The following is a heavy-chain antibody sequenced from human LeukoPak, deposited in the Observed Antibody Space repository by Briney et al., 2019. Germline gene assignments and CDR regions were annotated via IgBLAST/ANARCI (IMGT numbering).Heavy chain of an antibody. CDR1: GFTVSSNY. V-gene: IGHV3-53*01. CDR2: IYSGGST. D-gene: IGHD5-24*01. CDR3: ARLAGGRDGYNFAY. J-gene: IGHJ4*02. Sequence: GGSLRLSCPASGFTVSSNYMSWVRQAPGKGLEWVSVIYSGGSTYYADSVKGRFTISRDNSKNTLYLQMNSLRAEDTAVYYCARLAGGRDGYNFAYWGQGTLVTVSS.